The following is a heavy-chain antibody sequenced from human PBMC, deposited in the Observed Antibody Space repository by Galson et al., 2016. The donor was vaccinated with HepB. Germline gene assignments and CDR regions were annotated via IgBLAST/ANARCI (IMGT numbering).Heavy chain of an antibody. CDR2: IHHSGTT. J-gene: IGHJ5*02. Sequence: ETLSLTCAVNSGSFSAYFWSWIRQPPGKGLEWIGEIHHSGTTKYNPSLESRVTISLDTSKNQLSLKLTSVTAADMSVYYCARGVHTSVPGDNWFDPGGQGPRSPSPQ. V-gene: IGHV4-34*01. CDR3: ARGVHTSVPGDNWFDP. D-gene: IGHD6-19*01. CDR1: SGSFSAYF.